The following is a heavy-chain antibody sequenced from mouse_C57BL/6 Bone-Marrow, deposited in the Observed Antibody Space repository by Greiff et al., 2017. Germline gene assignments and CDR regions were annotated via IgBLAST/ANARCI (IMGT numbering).Heavy chain of an antibody. Sequence: VQLQQSGPELVKPGASVKISCKASGYTFTDYYMNWVKQSHGKSLEWIGDINPNNGGTSYNQKFKGKATLTVDKSSSTAYMELRSLTSEDSAVYYCARSLRYGSSYPFDYWGQGTTLTVSS. CDR2: INPNNGGT. CDR1: GYTFTDYY. J-gene: IGHJ2*01. CDR3: ARSLRYGSSYPFDY. D-gene: IGHD1-1*01. V-gene: IGHV1-26*01.